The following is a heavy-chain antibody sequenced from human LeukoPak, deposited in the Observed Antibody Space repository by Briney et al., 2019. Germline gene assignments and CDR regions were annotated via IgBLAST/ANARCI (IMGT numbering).Heavy chain of an antibody. V-gene: IGHV4-59*08. CDR3: ARRSYSSSWYGWVFDI. J-gene: IGHJ3*02. D-gene: IGHD6-13*01. Sequence: PSETLSLTCTVSGGSISSYYWSWIRQPPGKGLEWIGYIYYSGSTNYNPSLKSRVTISVDTSKNQFSLKLSSVTAADTAVYYCARRSYSSSWYGWVFDIWGQGTMVTVSS. CDR1: GGSISSYY. CDR2: IYYSGST.